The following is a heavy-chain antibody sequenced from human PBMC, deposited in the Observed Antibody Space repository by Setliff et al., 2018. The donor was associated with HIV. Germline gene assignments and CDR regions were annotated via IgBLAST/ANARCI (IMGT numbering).Heavy chain of an antibody. CDR2: INPNSGGT. Sequence: ASVKVSCKASGYTFTGYYMHWVRQAPGQGLEWMGWINPNSGGTNFAPKFQGRVTMTRDTSISTAYMELSSLRSDDTAVYYCARTTTLAVASSWGQGTLVTVSS. J-gene: IGHJ5*02. D-gene: IGHD6-19*01. V-gene: IGHV1-2*02. CDR3: ARTTTLAVASS. CDR1: GYTFTGYY.